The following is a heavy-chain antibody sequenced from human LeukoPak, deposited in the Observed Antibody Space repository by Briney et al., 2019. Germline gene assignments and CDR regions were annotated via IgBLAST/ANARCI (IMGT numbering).Heavy chain of an antibody. CDR1: GFTFSSYA. CDR2: ISYDGSNK. D-gene: IGHD6-19*01. CDR3: SSGWYPDY. J-gene: IGHJ4*02. Sequence: GGSLRLSCAASGFTFSSYAMHWVRQAPGKGLEWVAVISYDGSNKYYADSVKGRFTISRDNSKNTLYLQMNSLRAEDTAVYYCSSGWYPDYWGQGTLVTVSS. V-gene: IGHV3-30-3*01.